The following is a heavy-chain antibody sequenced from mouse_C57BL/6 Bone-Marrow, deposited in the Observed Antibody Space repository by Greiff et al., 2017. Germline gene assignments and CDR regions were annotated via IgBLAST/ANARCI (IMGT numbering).Heavy chain of an antibody. J-gene: IGHJ4*01. CDR2: ISSGSSTI. D-gene: IGHD1-1*01. V-gene: IGHV5-17*01. Sequence: EVKLMESGGGLVKPGGSLKLSCAASGFTFSDYGMHWVRQAPEKGLEWVAYISSGSSTIYYADTVKGRFTISRDNAKNTLFLQMTSLRSEDTPMYYCAITTVVATDAMDYWGQGTSVTVSS. CDR1: GFTFSDYG. CDR3: AITTVVATDAMDY.